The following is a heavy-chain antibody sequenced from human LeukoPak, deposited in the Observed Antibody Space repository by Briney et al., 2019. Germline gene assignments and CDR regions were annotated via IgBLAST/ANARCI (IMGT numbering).Heavy chain of an antibody. D-gene: IGHD6-19*01. V-gene: IGHV4-39*01. J-gene: IGHJ4*02. Sequence: SETLSLTCTVSGGSISSSSYDWGWISQPPGKGLEWIRSIYYIGNTYYNPSLKSRVTISVDTSKNQFSLNLGSVTAADTAVYYCATGIAVARIFSYYWGQGTLVTVSS. CDR3: ATGIAVARIFSYY. CDR2: IYYIGNT. CDR1: GGSISSSSYD.